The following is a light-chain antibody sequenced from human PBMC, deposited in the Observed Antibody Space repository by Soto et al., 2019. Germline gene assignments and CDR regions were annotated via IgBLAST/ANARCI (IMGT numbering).Light chain of an antibody. V-gene: IGLV2-14*01. CDR1: NRDVGSYNL. CDR2: EVR. CDR3: QSYDSRLSGPV. Sequence: QSALTQPASVSGSPGQSITIACTGTNRDVGSYNLVSWYQQRPGEAPKLIISEVRNRPSGISYRFTGSKSGNTASLTISGLQAEDEADYYCQSYDSRLSGPVFGGGTKLTVL. J-gene: IGLJ3*02.